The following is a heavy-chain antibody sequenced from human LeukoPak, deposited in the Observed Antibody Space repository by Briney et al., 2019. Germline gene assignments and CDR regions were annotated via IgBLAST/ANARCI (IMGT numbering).Heavy chain of an antibody. J-gene: IGHJ4*02. CDR2: IYHSGST. Sequence: SETLSLTCTVSGYSISSGYYWGWIRQPPGQGLEWIGSIYHSGSTYYNPSLKSRVTISVDTSKNQFSLKLSSVTAADTAVYYCARVDSSGYYVDYWGQGTLVTVSS. CDR3: ARVDSSGYYVDY. CDR1: GYSISSGYY. V-gene: IGHV4-38-2*02. D-gene: IGHD3-22*01.